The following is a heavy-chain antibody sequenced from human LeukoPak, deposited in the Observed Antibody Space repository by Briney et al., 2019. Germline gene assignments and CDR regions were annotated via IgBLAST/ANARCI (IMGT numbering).Heavy chain of an antibody. CDR1: AFVFNSYS. D-gene: IGHD3-22*01. J-gene: IGHJ2*01. V-gene: IGHV3-30*04. Sequence: GGSLRLSCEGSAFVFNSYSMHWVRQAPGKGLQWVAVISKDGTNTFYADSVKGRFSLARDNSKDTVYLRMNSLRPGDTSVYFCARGGFHESGGYYFSRDWYFDVWGRGTLVTVSS. CDR2: ISKDGTNT. CDR3: ARGGFHESGGYYFSRDWYFDV.